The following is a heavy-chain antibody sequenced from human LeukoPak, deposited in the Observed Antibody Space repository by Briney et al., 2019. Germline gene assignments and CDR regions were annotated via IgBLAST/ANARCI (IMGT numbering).Heavy chain of an antibody. J-gene: IGHJ4*02. V-gene: IGHV3-7*01. CDR2: IKLDGSDK. CDR1: GFTFRNYW. D-gene: IGHD6-19*01. CDR3: ARVGQWLPDY. Sequence: GGSLRLSCAASGFTFRNYWMSWVRQAPGKGLEWVANIKLDGSDKYYVDSVKGRFTISRDNAKNSVYLQMNSLRAEDTAVYYCARVGQWLPDYWGQGTLVIVSS.